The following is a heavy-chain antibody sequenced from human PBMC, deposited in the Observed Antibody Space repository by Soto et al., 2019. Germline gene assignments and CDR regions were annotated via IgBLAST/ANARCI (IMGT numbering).Heavy chain of an antibody. J-gene: IGHJ1*01. D-gene: IGHD5-12*01. CDR2: IYWDDDK. V-gene: IGHV2-5*02. CDR3: AHHRGYSRTHGIDFQH. Sequence: QITLKESGPPLVKPTQTLTLTCTFSGFSLSTSGVGVGWIRQPPGKALEWLALIYWDDDKRYSPSLKSRLTITKDTSKNQVVLTMTNMDPVDTATYYCAHHRGYSRTHGIDFQHWGQGTLVTVSS. CDR1: GFSLSTSGVG.